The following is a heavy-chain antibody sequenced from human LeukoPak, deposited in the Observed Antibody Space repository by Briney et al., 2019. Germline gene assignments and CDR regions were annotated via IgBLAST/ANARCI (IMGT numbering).Heavy chain of an antibody. V-gene: IGHV1-69*13. CDR3: ARDTAIENNWFDP. Sequence: ASVKVSCKASGGTFSSYAISWVRQAPGQGLEWMGGIIPIFGTANYAQKFQGRVTITADESTSTAYMELSSLRSEDTAVYYCARDTAIENNWFDPWGQGTLVTVSS. CDR1: GGTFSSYA. D-gene: IGHD5-18*01. J-gene: IGHJ5*02. CDR2: IIPIFGTA.